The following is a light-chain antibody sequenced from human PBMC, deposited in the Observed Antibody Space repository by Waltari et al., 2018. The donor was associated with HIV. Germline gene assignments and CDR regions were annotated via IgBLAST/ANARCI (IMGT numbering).Light chain of an antibody. J-gene: IGKJ4*01. CDR3: QQAKMFPHT. Sequence: DIQMTQSPSSVSVAVGGAFSINCRASQNIGKTLAWYQFKSNRAPRLLIYEASRLDDGVPARFSGSGSKSNFSLDITNLQPEDYGIYVCQQAKMFPHTFAGGTRVE. CDR2: EAS. CDR1: QNIGKT. V-gene: IGKV1-12*01.